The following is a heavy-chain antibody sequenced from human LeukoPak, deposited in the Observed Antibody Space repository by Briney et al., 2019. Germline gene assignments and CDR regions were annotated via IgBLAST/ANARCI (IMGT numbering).Heavy chain of an antibody. CDR3: DGVPRYSSGWWAFDI. Sequence: SETLSLTCTVSRVSNSSYYWSWVRQAPGKGLEWVGYIYYSGSNNYYPALKSRGTISFDTSKHQFSLMLSDMTAAAAAVFYCDGVPRYSSGWWAFDIWGQGTMVTVSS. V-gene: IGHV4-59*01. D-gene: IGHD6-19*01. CDR2: IYYSGSN. J-gene: IGHJ3*02. CDR1: RVSNSSYY.